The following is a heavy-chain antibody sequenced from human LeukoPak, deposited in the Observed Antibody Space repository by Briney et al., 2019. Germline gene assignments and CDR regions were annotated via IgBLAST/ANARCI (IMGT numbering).Heavy chain of an antibody. V-gene: IGHV3-48*02. J-gene: IGHJ4*02. CDR2: ISSSSSTI. CDR3: ARDSVELGVYYDSSGYYETDFDY. Sequence: GGSLRLSCAASGFTFSSYSMNWVRQAPGKGLEWVSYISSSSSTIYYADSVKGRFTISRDNAKNSPYLQMNSLRDEDTAVYYCARDSVELGVYYDSSGYYETDFDYWGQGTLVTVSS. CDR1: GFTFSSYS. D-gene: IGHD3-22*01.